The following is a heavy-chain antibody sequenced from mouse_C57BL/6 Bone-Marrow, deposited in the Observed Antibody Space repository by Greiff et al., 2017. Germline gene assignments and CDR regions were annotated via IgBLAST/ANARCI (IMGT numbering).Heavy chain of an antibody. CDR3: ARQGLRGFDY. Sequence: QVQLQQSGPELVKPGASVKISCKASGYAFSSSWMNWVKQRPGKGLEWIGRIYPGDGDTNYNGKFKGKATLTADKSSSTAYMQLSSLTSEDSAVYCCARQGLRGFDYWGQGATLTVSS. J-gene: IGHJ2*01. V-gene: IGHV1-82*01. CDR2: IYPGDGDT. D-gene: IGHD2-4*01. CDR1: GYAFSSSW.